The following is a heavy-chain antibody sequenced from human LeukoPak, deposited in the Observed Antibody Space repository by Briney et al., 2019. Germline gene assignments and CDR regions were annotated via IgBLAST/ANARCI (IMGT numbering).Heavy chain of an antibody. J-gene: IGHJ4*02. CDR3: AKVEKVAGRYYFDY. CDR1: GFTFSSYA. Sequence: AGGSLRLSCAASGFTFSSYAMSWVHQAPGKGLEWVSAISGSGGSTYYADSVKGRFTISRDNSKNTLYLQMNSLRAEDTAVYYCAKVEKVAGRYYFDYWGQGTLVTVSS. V-gene: IGHV3-23*01. D-gene: IGHD6-19*01. CDR2: ISGSGGST.